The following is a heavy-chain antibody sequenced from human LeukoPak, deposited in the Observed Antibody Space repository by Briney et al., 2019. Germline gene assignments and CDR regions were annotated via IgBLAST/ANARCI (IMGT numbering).Heavy chain of an antibody. J-gene: IGHJ4*02. D-gene: IGHD4-11*01. CDR3: VRDATGLTN. Sequence: GGSLRLSCAGSGFTFSSYAMSWVRQAPGQGMEWVANINSGGSGKYHVDSVQGRFTISRDNAKNSLYLQMNSLRAEDTAVYYCVRDATGLTNWGQGTLVTVSS. V-gene: IGHV3-7*01. CDR1: GFTFSSYA. CDR2: INSGGSGK.